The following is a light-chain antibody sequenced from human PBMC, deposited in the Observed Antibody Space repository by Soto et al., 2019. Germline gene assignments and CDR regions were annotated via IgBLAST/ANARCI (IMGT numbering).Light chain of an antibody. V-gene: IGLV2-14*01. CDR3: SSYRSISTYV. J-gene: IGLJ1*01. CDR1: SRDVGAYNS. CDR2: EVS. Sequence: QSALTQPASVSGSPGQSITISCTGTSRDVGAYNSVSWYQQYPGKAPKLIMYEVSNRPSGVSDRFSGSKSGNTASLTISGLQTGDEADYYCSSYRSISTYVFGTGTKLTVL.